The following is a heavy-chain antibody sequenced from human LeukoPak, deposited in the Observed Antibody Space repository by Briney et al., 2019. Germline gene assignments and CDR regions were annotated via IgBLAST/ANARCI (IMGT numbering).Heavy chain of an antibody. V-gene: IGHV3-23*01. D-gene: IGHD3-10*01. J-gene: IGHJ4*02. CDR3: ATMVGGPRRPFDY. CDR1: GFTFSTYA. Sequence: GGSLRLSCAASGFTFSTYAMSWVRQAPGKGLEWVSAISGSGGYTYYADSVKGRFTISRDNSKNTLYLQMNSLRAEDTAVYYCATMVGGPRRPFDYWGQGTLVTVSS. CDR2: ISGSGGYT.